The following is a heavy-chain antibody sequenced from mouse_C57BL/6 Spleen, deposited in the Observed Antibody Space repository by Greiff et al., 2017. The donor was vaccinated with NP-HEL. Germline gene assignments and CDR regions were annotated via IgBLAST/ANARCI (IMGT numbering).Heavy chain of an antibody. CDR1: GYTFTSYW. D-gene: IGHD4-1*01. Sequence: VQLQESGPELVKPGASVKISCKASGYTFTSYWMHWVKQRPGQGLEWIGEIDPSDSYTNYNQKFKGKSTLTVDKSSSTAYMQLSSLTSEDSAVYYCARADWDDWYFDVWGTGTTVTVSS. CDR3: ARADWDDWYFDV. CDR2: IDPSDSYT. V-gene: IGHV1-69*01. J-gene: IGHJ1*03.